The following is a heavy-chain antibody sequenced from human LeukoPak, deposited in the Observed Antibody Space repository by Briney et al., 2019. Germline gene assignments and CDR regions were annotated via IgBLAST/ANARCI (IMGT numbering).Heavy chain of an antibody. D-gene: IGHD3-16*02. J-gene: IGHJ5*02. CDR3: ARQRNYDYVWGSYRYTGWFDP. Sequence: PSETLSLTCAVYGGSFSGYYWSWIRQPPGKGLEWIGEINHSGSTNYNPSLKSRVTISVDTSKNQFSLKLSSVTAADTAVYYCARQRNYDYVWGSYRYTGWFDPWGQGTLVTVSS. CDR2: INHSGST. V-gene: IGHV4-34*01. CDR1: GGSFSGYY.